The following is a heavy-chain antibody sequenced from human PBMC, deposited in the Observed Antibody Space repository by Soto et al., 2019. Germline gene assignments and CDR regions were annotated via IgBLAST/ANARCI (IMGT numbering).Heavy chain of an antibody. Sequence: QTGGSMRLSCAASGVIFSDYYMDWVRQAPGKGLEWVGRSRNKANNDTTEYAAFVKGRFIISRDESKNSLYLQMNSLKTEDTAVYYWTRVDFYGSGTYDYWGPGALVTVSS. CDR3: TRVDFYGSGTYDY. CDR1: GVIFSDYY. CDR2: SRNKANNDTT. D-gene: IGHD3-10*01. V-gene: IGHV3-72*01. J-gene: IGHJ4*02.